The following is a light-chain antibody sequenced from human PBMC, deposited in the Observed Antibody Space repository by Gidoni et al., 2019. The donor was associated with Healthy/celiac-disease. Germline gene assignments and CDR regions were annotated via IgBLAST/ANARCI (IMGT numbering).Light chain of an antibody. J-gene: IGKJ4*02. Sequence: DIVMTHSPATLSVSPGERATLSCRASQSVSSNLAWYQQKPCHAPRLLIYGASTRATGILARLSGSGSVTEFTLTISSMQYEDFAVYYCQQYNNWHPLTFGGGTKVEIK. V-gene: IGKV3-15*01. CDR3: QQYNNWHPLT. CDR1: QSVSSN. CDR2: GAS.